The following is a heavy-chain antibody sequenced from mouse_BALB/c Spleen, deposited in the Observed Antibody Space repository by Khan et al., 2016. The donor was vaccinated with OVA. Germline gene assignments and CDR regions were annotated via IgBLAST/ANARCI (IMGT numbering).Heavy chain of an antibody. Sequence: EVQLQESGPSLVKPSQTLSLTCSVTGDSITSGYWTWIRKFPGNKLEYMGYMIYSGDTYYNPSLKSRISITRHTSKNLYYLQLNSVTTEDTATYXCARSTYRYAFAYWGQGTLVTVSA. CDR3: ARSTYRYAFAY. V-gene: IGHV3-8*02. CDR2: MIYSGDT. CDR1: GDSITSGY. J-gene: IGHJ3*01. D-gene: IGHD2-14*01.